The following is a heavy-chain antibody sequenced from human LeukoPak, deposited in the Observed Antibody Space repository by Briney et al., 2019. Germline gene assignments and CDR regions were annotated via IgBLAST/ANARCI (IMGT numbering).Heavy chain of an antibody. CDR3: APCGGDCTYYGMDV. CDR1: GYTFTSYD. V-gene: IGHV1-8*01. D-gene: IGHD2-21*02. CDR2: MNPNSGNT. J-gene: IGHJ6*02. Sequence: GASVKVSCKASGYTFTSYDINWVRQATGQGLEWMGWMNPNSGNTGYAQKFQGRVTMTRNTSISTAYIELSSLRSEDTAVYYCAPCGGDCTYYGMDVWGQGTTVTVSS.